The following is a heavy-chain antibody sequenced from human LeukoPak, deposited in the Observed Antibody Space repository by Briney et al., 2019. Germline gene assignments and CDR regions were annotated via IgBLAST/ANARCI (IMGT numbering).Heavy chain of an antibody. CDR1: GYTFTGYY. J-gene: IGHJ5*02. Sequence: ASVKVSCKASGYTFTGYYMHWVRQAPGQGLEWMGWINPNSGGTNYAQKFQGRVTMTRDTSISTAYLELSRLRSDDTAVYYCARLPYYDFPHWFDPWGQGTLVTVSS. V-gene: IGHV1-2*02. CDR3: ARLPYYDFPHWFDP. D-gene: IGHD3-3*01. CDR2: INPNSGGT.